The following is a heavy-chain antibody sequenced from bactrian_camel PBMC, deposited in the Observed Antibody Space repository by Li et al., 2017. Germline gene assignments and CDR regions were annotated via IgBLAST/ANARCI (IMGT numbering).Heavy chain of an antibody. CDR1: ICGDGMCC. CDR3: ARDRTYSGIYYTDIY. Sequence: HVQLVESGGGLVQPGGSLRLSCVASICGDGMCCMAWFRQAPGKQREGVGFIDSDGHASYADFVKGRFTISRDNRKNTLYLQANSLKTEDTAIYYCARDRTYSGIYYTDIYWGHGTQVTVS. CDR2: IDSDGHA. V-gene: IGHV3S53*01. J-gene: IGHJ4*01. D-gene: IGHD2*01.